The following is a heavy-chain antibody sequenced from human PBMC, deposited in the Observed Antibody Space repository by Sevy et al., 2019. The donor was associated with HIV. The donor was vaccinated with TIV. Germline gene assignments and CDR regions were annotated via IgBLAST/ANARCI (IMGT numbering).Heavy chain of an antibody. CDR2: LYYTGST. CDR3: ARRYGTLYGFDY. J-gene: IGHJ4*02. V-gene: IGHV4-39*01. D-gene: IGHD3-16*01. Sequence: QSQTLSLTCTVSGASISSSGDFWGWIRQPPGKGLESFGTLYYTGSTYYNPSLKSRVTISVDTSKNQFSLKLTSVTAADTAVYYCARRYGTLYGFDYWGQGTLVTVSS. CDR1: GASISSSGDF.